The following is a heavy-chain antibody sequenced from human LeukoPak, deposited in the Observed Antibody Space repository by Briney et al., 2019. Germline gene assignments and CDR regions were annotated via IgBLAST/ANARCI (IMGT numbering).Heavy chain of an antibody. J-gene: IGHJ4*02. V-gene: IGHV3-15*01. D-gene: IGHD3-9*01. Sequence: GGSLRLSCAASGFTFSNAWMSWVRQAPGKGLEWVGRIKSKTDGGTTDYAAPVKGRFTISRDDSKNTLYLQMNSLKTEDTAVYYCTSEYYDILTGYLVDYWGQGTLVTVSS. CDR2: IKSKTDGGTT. CDR1: GFTFSNAW. CDR3: TSEYYDILTGYLVDY.